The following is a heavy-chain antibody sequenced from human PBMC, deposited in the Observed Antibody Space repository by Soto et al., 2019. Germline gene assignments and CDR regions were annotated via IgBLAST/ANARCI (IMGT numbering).Heavy chain of an antibody. CDR1: GFTFSGDW. Sequence: EVQLVESGGGLVQPGGSLRLSCVASGFTFSGDWMHWVRQAAGKGLVWVSRINMDGTSTNYADSVKGRFTISRDNAKNTLYLQMNSLRVDDTVVYYCARGPRGLYHHDYWGQGALVTVS. V-gene: IGHV3-74*01. D-gene: IGHD2-8*02. CDR2: INMDGTST. J-gene: IGHJ4*02. CDR3: ARGPRGLYHHDY.